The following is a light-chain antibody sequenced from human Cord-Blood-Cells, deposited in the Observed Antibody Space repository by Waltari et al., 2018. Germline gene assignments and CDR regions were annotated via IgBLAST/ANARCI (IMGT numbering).Light chain of an antibody. CDR1: SSDVGGYNY. CDR3: SSYAGSNWV. CDR2: EVS. Sequence: QSALPQPPSASGSPGQSVTISCTGTSSDVGGYNYVSWYQQHPGKAPKLMIYEVSKRPSGVPDRFSGSKSGNTASLTVSGLQAEDEADYYCSSYAGSNWVFGGGTKLTVL. J-gene: IGLJ3*02. V-gene: IGLV2-8*01.